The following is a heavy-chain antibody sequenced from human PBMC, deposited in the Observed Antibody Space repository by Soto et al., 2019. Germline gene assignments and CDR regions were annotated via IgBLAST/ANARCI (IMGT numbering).Heavy chain of an antibody. J-gene: IGHJ6*03. V-gene: IGHV3-64*01. CDR1: GFTFSSYA. CDR3: SKGGPGVVIIEESYHLHV. CDR2: ISSNGGST. Sequence: GGSLRLSCAASGFTFSSYAMHWVRQAPGKGLEYVSAISSNGGSTYYANSVKGRFTISRDNSKNTLYLQMGSLRAEDMAVYYCSKGGPGVVIIEESYHLHVWGKGTKVTVSS. D-gene: IGHD3-3*01.